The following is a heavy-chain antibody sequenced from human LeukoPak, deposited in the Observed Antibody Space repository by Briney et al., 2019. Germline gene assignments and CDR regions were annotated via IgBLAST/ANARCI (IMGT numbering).Heavy chain of an antibody. J-gene: IGHJ4*02. Sequence: PGGSLRLSCAASGFTFSSYWMSWVRQAPGKGLEWVANIKQDGSEKYYVDSVKGRFTISRDNAKNSLYLQMNSLRAEDTAVYYCARAGGSLLVIAPGEIDYWGQGTLVTVSS. CDR3: ARAGGSLLVIAPGEIDY. V-gene: IGHV3-7*01. CDR2: IKQDGSEK. D-gene: IGHD1-14*01. CDR1: GFTFSSYW.